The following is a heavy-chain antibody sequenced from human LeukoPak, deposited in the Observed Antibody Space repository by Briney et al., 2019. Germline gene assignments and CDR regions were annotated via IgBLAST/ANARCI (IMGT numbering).Heavy chain of an antibody. CDR2: IYDSGST. Sequence: SETLSLTCTVSGGSIRSSYYYWSWIRQPPGKGLEWIGYIYDSGSTYYNPSLKSRITISVDTSENRFSLKLSSVTATDTAVYYCARDCSGGSCYGAFDIWGQGTMVTVSS. D-gene: IGHD2-15*01. CDR1: GGSIRSSYYY. V-gene: IGHV4-30-4*01. J-gene: IGHJ3*02. CDR3: ARDCSGGSCYGAFDI.